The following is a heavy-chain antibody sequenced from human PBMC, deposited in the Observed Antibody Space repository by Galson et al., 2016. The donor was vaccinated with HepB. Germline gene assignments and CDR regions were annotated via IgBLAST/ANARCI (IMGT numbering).Heavy chain of an antibody. CDR2: IKQDGSEK. D-gene: IGHD4-17*01. Sequence: SLRLSCAASGFTFSSCWMTWVRQAPGKGLEWVANIKQDGSEKYYVDSVKGRFAISRDNAKNSLYLQMNSLRAEGTAVYYCAREGLSDYGGYKYYYYALDVWGQGTTVTVSS. CDR1: GFTFSSCW. V-gene: IGHV3-7*01. J-gene: IGHJ6*02. CDR3: AREGLSDYGGYKYYYYALDV.